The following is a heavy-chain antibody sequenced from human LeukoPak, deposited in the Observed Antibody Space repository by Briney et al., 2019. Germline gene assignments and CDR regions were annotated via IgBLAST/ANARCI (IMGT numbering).Heavy chain of an antibody. J-gene: IGHJ4*02. Sequence: ASVKVSCKASGYTFTSYYIHWMRQAPGQGLEWMGIINPTGSSTSYAQRFQGRVTMTRETSTSTVYMELSSLRSEDTAVYYCTATIRRAFDYWGQGTLVTVSS. CDR3: TATIRRAFDY. CDR1: GYTFTSYY. CDR2: INPTGSST. V-gene: IGHV1-46*01. D-gene: IGHD3-3*01.